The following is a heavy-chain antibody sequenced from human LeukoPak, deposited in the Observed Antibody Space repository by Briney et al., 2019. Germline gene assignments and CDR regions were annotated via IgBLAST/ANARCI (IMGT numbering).Heavy chain of an antibody. D-gene: IGHD3-10*01. CDR2: IYHSGST. V-gene: IGHV4-4*02. CDR3: AVGGVYLRGGAEAFDI. J-gene: IGHJ3*02. Sequence: PSETLSLTCAVSGGSISSSNWWSWVRQPPGKGLEWIGEIYHSGSTNYNPSLKSRVTISVGKSKNQFSLKLSSVTAADTAVYYCAVGGVYLRGGAEAFDIWGQGTMVTVSS. CDR1: GGSISSSNW.